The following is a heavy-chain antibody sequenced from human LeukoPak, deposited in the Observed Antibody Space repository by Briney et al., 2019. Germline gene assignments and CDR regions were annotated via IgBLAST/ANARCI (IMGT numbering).Heavy chain of an antibody. V-gene: IGHV4-38-2*02. CDR3: ARVAGLYYYYYYMDV. CDR2: IYHSGST. J-gene: IGHJ6*03. Sequence: SETLSLTCTVSGYSISSGYYWGWIRQPPGKGLEWIGSIYHSGSTYYNPSLKSRVTISVDTSKNQFSLKLSSVTAADTAVYYCARVAGLYYYYYYMDVWGKGTTVTVS. CDR1: GYSISSGYY.